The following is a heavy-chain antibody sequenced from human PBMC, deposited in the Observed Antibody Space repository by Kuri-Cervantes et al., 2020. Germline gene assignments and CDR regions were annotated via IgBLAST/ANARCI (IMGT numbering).Heavy chain of an antibody. Sequence: SVKVSCKASGGTFSSYAISWVRQAPGQGLEWMGGIIPISGTANYAQKFQGRVTITRDTSASTAYMELSSLRSEDTAAYYCARGSGYSYDYWGQGTLVTVSS. V-gene: IGHV1-69*05. CDR1: GGTFSSYA. CDR2: IIPISGTA. CDR3: ARGSGYSYDY. D-gene: IGHD5-18*01. J-gene: IGHJ4*02.